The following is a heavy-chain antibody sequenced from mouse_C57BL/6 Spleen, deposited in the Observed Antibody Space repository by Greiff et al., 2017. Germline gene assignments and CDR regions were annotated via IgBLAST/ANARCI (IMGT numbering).Heavy chain of an antibody. CDR1: GFTFSSYA. V-gene: IGHV5-4*01. CDR2: ISDGGSYT. CDR3: ARDYGSSFPFAY. J-gene: IGHJ3*01. Sequence: EVQLVESGGGLVKPGGSLKLSCAASGFTFSSYAMSWVRQTPEKRLEWVATISDGGSYTYYPDNVKGRFTISRDNAKNNRDLQMSHLKSEDTAMYYGARDYGSSFPFAYWGQGTLVTVSA. D-gene: IGHD1-1*01.